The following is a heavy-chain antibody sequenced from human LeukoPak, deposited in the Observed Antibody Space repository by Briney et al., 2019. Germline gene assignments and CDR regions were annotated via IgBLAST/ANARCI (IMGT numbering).Heavy chain of an antibody. CDR2: IYYSGST. CDR3: ARVSSSPYYFDY. Sequence: PSETLSLTCTVSGGSISSGGYYWSWIRQHPGTGLEWIGYIYYSGSTYYNPSLKSRVTTSVDTSKNQFSLKLSSVTAADTAAYYCARVSSSPYYFDYWGQGTLVTVSS. D-gene: IGHD6-13*01. CDR1: GGSISSGGYY. V-gene: IGHV4-31*03. J-gene: IGHJ4*02.